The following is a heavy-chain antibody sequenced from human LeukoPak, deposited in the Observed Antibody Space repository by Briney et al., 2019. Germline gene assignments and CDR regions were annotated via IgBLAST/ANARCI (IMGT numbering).Heavy chain of an antibody. CDR2: IKQDGSEK. J-gene: IGHJ5*02. CDR3: ASGVLRPRSNWFDP. V-gene: IGHV3-7*01. Sequence: GGSLRLSCAASGFTFSSYRMSWVRQAPGKGLEWVANIKQDGSEKYYVDSVKGRFTISRDNAKNSLYLQMNSLRAEDTAVYYCASGVLRPRSNWFDPWGQGTLVTVSS. D-gene: IGHD3-10*01. CDR1: GFTFSSYR.